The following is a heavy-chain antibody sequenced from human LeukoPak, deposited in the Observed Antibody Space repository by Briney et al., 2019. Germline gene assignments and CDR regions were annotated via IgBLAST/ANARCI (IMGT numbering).Heavy chain of an antibody. CDR1: GFSFSSYG. Sequence: GGSLRLSCAASGFSFSSYGMTWVRQAPGKGLEWVSSISGGGGSTNSADSVKGRFTISRDNSKNTLYLQMNSLRAEDTAVYYCAKSSYYYSSGYYREYYFDHWGQGTLVTVSS. CDR3: AKSSYYYSSGYYREYYFDH. J-gene: IGHJ4*02. V-gene: IGHV3-23*01. D-gene: IGHD3-22*01. CDR2: ISGGGGST.